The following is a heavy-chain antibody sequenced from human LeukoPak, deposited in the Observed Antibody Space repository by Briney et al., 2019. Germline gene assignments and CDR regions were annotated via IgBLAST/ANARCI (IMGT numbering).Heavy chain of an antibody. V-gene: IGHV4-38-2*02. Sequence: SETLSLTCTVSGYSISLSYHWAWIRQTPGKGLEWIGSIYHSGNTYYNPSLKSRVTMSVDTSKNQFSLKLSSVTAADTAVYYCARAPRGKIGTYYMDLWGKGTTVTISS. CDR2: IYHSGNT. CDR3: ARAPRGKIGTYYMDL. J-gene: IGHJ6*03. CDR1: GYSISLSYH. D-gene: IGHD1-1*01.